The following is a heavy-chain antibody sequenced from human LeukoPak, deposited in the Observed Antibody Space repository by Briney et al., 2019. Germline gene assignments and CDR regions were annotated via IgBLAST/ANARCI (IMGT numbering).Heavy chain of an antibody. CDR2: IYPGDSDT. V-gene: IGHV5-51*01. Sequence: GESLKISCKGSGYRFSIYRIVWVRQMPGKGLEWMGIIYPGDSDTRYSPSFQGQVTISVDKSSNTAYLQWNSLKASDTAMYYCARRDGYNDPLDYWGQGTLVTVSS. CDR1: GYRFSIYR. D-gene: IGHD5-24*01. CDR3: ARRDGYNDPLDY. J-gene: IGHJ4*02.